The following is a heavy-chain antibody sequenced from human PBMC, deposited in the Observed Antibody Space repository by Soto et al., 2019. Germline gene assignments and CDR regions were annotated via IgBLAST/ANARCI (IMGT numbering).Heavy chain of an antibody. Sequence: EVQLLESGGGLVQPGGSLRLSCAASGFTFSDYAMTWVRQAPGKGLEWVSTIARSGDSTYYRDSVKGRFTISRDNSKNTVYLQMNSVRAEDTAGYYCARTDKFNPQSSGWANRFDYWGQGTLVTVST. CDR2: IARSGDST. CDR1: GFTFSDYA. CDR3: ARTDKFNPQSSGWANRFDY. V-gene: IGHV3-23*01. J-gene: IGHJ4*02. D-gene: IGHD6-19*01.